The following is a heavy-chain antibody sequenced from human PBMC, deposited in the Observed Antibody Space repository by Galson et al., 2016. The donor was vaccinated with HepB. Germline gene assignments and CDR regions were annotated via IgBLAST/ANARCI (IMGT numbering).Heavy chain of an antibody. J-gene: IGHJ6*02. V-gene: IGHV5-51*01. D-gene: IGHD2-8*01. CDR3: ARHGAMANNSGLDV. CDR2: IYPGDSKI. CDR1: GYSLTTYW. Sequence: QSGAEVKKPGESLKISCQGSGYSLTTYWIAWVRHVPGEGLEWMGFIYPGDSKIRYSPSFQGQVTILVDKSVNTAYLQWSSLQASDTAIYYCARHGAMANNSGLDVWGQGTTVTVSS.